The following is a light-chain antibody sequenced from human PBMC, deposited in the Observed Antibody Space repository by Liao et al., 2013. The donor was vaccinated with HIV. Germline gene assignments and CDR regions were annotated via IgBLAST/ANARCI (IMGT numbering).Light chain of an antibody. V-gene: IGLV3-1*01. CDR1: ELGDKF. CDR2: QDS. Sequence: SYELTQPPSVSVSPGQTASITCSGDELGDKFACWYQQKPGQSPVVVIYQDSKRPSGIPERFSGSNSGNTATLTISGTQAMDEADYYCQAWDSSTGNYVFGTGTKVTVL. J-gene: IGLJ1*01. CDR3: QAWDSSTGNYV.